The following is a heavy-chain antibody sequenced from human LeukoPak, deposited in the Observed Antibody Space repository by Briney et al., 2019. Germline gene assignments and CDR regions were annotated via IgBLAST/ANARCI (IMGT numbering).Heavy chain of an antibody. CDR2: MNPNSGNT. D-gene: IGHD3-3*01. CDR1: GYTFTSYD. Sequence: ASVKVSCKASGYTFTSYDINWVRQATGQGLEWMGWMNPNSGNTGYAQKFQGRVTITRNTSISTAYMELSSLRSEDTAVYYCARIGLSGYLYYFDYWRQGTLVTVSS. V-gene: IGHV1-8*03. CDR3: ARIGLSGYLYYFDY. J-gene: IGHJ4*02.